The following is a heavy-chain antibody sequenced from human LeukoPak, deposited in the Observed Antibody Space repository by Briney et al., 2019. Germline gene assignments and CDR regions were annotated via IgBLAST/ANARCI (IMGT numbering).Heavy chain of an antibody. D-gene: IGHD3-22*01. CDR2: ISSSSSYI. CDR1: GFTFSSYS. Sequence: GGSLRLSCAASGFTFSSYSMNWVRQAPGKGLEWVSSISSSSSYIYYADSVKGRFTISRGNAKNSLYLQMNSLRAEDTAVYYCARGDYDSSGTGNYWGQGTLVTVSS. CDR3: ARGDYDSSGTGNY. J-gene: IGHJ4*02. V-gene: IGHV3-21*01.